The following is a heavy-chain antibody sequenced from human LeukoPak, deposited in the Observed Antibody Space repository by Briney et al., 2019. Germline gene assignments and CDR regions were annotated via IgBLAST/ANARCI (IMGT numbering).Heavy chain of an antibody. J-gene: IGHJ4*02. CDR1: GFTFSRYS. Sequence: GGSLRLSCAASGFTFSRYSMNWVRQAPGKGLEWVSVISGSGGRTYYADSVKGRLTISRDNSKNTLYLQMNSLRVEDTAVYYCAKDLCSTITYGGCGFDYWGQGALVTVSS. CDR3: AKDLCSTITYGGCGFDY. D-gene: IGHD2-2*01. V-gene: IGHV3-23*01. CDR2: ISGSGGRT.